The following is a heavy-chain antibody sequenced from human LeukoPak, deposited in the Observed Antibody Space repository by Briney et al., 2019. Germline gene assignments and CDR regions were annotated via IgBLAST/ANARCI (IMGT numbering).Heavy chain of an antibody. V-gene: IGHV1-69*13. CDR2: IIPIFGTA. Sequence: ASVKVSCKASGGTFSSYAISWVRQAPGQGLEWMGGIIPIFGTANYAQKFQGRVTITADESTSTAYMELSSLRSEDTAVYYCARDGPDYSSSPYYYYYYMDVWGKGTTVTVSS. J-gene: IGHJ6*03. D-gene: IGHD6-6*01. CDR3: ARDGPDYSSSPYYYYYYMDV. CDR1: GGTFSSYA.